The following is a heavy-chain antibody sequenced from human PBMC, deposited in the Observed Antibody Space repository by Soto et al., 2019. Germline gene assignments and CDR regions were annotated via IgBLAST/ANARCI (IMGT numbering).Heavy chain of an antibody. CDR2: IYYSGST. J-gene: IGHJ4*02. CDR1: GGSISSYY. D-gene: IGHD3-22*01. CDR3: ASRGSFYYDSSGYYY. V-gene: IGHV4-59*06. Sequence: SETLSVTCTVSGGSISSYYWSWSRQPPGKGLEWIGYIYYSGSTYYNPSLESRVTISVDTSKNQFSLKLSSVTAADTAVYYCASRGSFYYDSSGYYYWGQGTLVTVSS.